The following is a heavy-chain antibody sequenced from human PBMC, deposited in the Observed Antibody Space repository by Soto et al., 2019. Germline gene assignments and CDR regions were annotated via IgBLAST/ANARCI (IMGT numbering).Heavy chain of an antibody. CDR1: GDSVASNSSA. V-gene: IGHV6-1*01. Sequence: PSQTLSLTCAISGDSVASNSSAWNCIRQSPSRGLEWLGRTYYRSKWYNDYAVSVKSRITINPDTSKNQFSLQLNSVTPEDTAVYYCARGGDFWSGYRYNWFDPWGQGTLVTVSS. CDR2: TYYRSKWYN. J-gene: IGHJ5*02. CDR3: ARGGDFWSGYRYNWFDP. D-gene: IGHD3-3*01.